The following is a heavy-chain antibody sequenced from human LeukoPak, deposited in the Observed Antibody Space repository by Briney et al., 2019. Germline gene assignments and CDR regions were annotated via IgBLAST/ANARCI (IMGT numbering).Heavy chain of an antibody. CDR3: ARDKEVGATLLDC. Sequence: GGSLRLSCAASGFTFSSYWMSWVRQAPGKGLELVATINHYGSEKYYLESVKGRFTISRDNAKHSLYLQIDSLRAEDTAVFYCARDKEVGATLLDCWGQGTLVIVSS. CDR2: INHYGSEK. V-gene: IGHV3-7*01. CDR1: GFTFSSYW. J-gene: IGHJ4*02. D-gene: IGHD1-26*01.